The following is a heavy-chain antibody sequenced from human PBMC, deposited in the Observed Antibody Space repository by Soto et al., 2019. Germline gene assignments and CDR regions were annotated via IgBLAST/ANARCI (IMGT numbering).Heavy chain of an antibody. Sequence: GGSLRLSCAASGFTFSSYGMHWVRQAPGKGLEWVAVISYDGSNKYYADSVKGRFTISRDNSKNTLYLQMNSLRAEDTAVYYCAKGPAVWSGYYIRAYGMDVCGQGTTVTVSS. CDR1: GFTFSSYG. CDR2: ISYDGSNK. D-gene: IGHD3-3*01. CDR3: AKGPAVWSGYYIRAYGMDV. J-gene: IGHJ6*02. V-gene: IGHV3-30*18.